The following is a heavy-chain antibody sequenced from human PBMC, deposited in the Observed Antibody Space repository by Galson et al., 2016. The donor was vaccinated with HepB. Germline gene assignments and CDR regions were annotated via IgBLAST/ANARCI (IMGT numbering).Heavy chain of an antibody. J-gene: IGHJ4*02. CDR3: ARASGDLFDH. CDR1: GFRFSSYG. V-gene: IGHV3-33*01. D-gene: IGHD4-17*01. CDR2: IWYDGTKK. Sequence: SLRLSCATSGFRFSSYGMHWVRQAPGKGLEWVASIWYDGTKKNYADPVKGRFTISKDKGGMTFSGANSKDTLYLQMNSLGTEDTAVYYFARASGDLFDHWGQGTLVTVSS.